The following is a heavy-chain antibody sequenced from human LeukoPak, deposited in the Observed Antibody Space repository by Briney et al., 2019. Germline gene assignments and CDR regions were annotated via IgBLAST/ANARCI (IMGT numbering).Heavy chain of an antibody. CDR1: GFPFSSYG. V-gene: IGHV3-30*18. CDR3: AKARYYYGSGRSYYFDY. Sequence: GSSLRLSCAASGFPFSSYGMHWLPQATDKGLEWVAVISYDGSNKYYVDSVKGRFTISRDNSMNTLYLQMNSLSAEYTAMYYCAKARYYYGSGRSYYFDYWGQGTLVTVSS. J-gene: IGHJ4*02. D-gene: IGHD3-10*01. CDR2: ISYDGSNK.